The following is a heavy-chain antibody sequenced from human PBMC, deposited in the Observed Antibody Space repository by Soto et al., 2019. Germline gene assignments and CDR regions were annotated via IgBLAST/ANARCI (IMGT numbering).Heavy chain of an antibody. CDR1: GFTFSSYS. D-gene: IGHD2-2*01. Sequence: EVQLVESGGGLDKPGGSLRLSCAASGFTFSSYSMNWVRQAPGKGLEWVSSISSSSSYIYYADSVKGRFTISRDNAKNSLYLQMNSLRAEDTAVYYCARVVVVPAAGIDYWGQGTLVTVSS. CDR2: ISSSSSYI. CDR3: ARVVVVPAAGIDY. J-gene: IGHJ4*02. V-gene: IGHV3-21*01.